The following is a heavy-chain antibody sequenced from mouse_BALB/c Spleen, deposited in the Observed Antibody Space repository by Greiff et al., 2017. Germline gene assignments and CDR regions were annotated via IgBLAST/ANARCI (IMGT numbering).Heavy chain of an antibody. Sequence: EVQVVESGGGLVQPGGSRKLSCAASGFTFSSFGMHWVRQAPEKGLEWVAYISSGSSTIYYADTVKGRFTISRDNPKNTLFLQMTSLRSEDTAMYYCARSVVGVDYWGQGTSVTVSS. J-gene: IGHJ4*01. CDR3: ARSVVGVDY. CDR1: GFTFSSFG. D-gene: IGHD1-1*02. CDR2: ISSGSSTI. V-gene: IGHV5-17*02.